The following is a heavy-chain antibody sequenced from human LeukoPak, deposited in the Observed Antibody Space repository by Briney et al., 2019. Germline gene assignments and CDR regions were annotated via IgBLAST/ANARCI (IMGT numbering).Heavy chain of an antibody. V-gene: IGHV3-23*01. CDR1: GFTFNSYS. Sequence: QSGGSLRLSCAASGFTFNSYSMNWVRQAPGKGLEWVSGISGSGGGIYYADSVKGRFTISRDNSKTTLYLQMNRLRAEDTAVYYCAKHYLSPYYYDYFAMDVWGHGTTVTVSS. J-gene: IGHJ6*02. D-gene: IGHD3-10*01. CDR2: ISGSGGGI. CDR3: AKHYLSPYYYDYFAMDV.